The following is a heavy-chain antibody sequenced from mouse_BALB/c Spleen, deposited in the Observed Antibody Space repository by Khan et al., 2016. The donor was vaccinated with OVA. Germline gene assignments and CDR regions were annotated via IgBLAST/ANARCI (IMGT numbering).Heavy chain of an antibody. CDR1: GYTFTDYY. CDR2: IYPGIGNT. V-gene: IGHV1-77*01. Sequence: QVRLQQSGAELARPGASVKLSCKASGYTFTDYYINWVRQRTGQGLEWIGDIYPGIGNTYYNEKFKGKATLTADKSSTTAYMQLGSLTSEDSAVYFCVRSGTGSFLYWGQGTLVTGSA. J-gene: IGHJ3*01. CDR3: VRSGTGSFLY. D-gene: IGHD4-1*01.